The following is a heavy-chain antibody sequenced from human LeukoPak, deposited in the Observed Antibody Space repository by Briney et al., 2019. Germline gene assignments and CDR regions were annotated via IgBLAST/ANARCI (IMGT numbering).Heavy chain of an antibody. J-gene: IGHJ4*02. CDR2: ISGSSTYI. CDR3: ARGILVGATTSSTRYFDY. Sequence: GGSLRLSCAASGLNFSNYSMNWVRQAPGKGLEWVSSISGSSTYIYYADSLKGRFTISRVSAKNSLYLQMNSLRVEDTAVYFCARGILVGATTSSTRYFDYWGQGTLVTVSS. V-gene: IGHV3-21*01. D-gene: IGHD1-26*01. CDR1: GLNFSNYS.